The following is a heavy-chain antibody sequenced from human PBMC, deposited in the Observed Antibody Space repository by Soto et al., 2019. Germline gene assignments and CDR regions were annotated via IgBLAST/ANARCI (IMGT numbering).Heavy chain of an antibody. Sequence: QVQLQESGPGLVKPSQPLSLPCTVSGGSISSGGYYWYWIRQHPGQGLERIGYVYYGGNTYYNPSLKSRVTISVDTSKNQFSLKLSSVTAADTAVYYCAASCVACGGFNYYGMDVWGQGTTVTVSS. D-gene: IGHD2-21*01. CDR2: VYYGGNT. V-gene: IGHV4-31*03. J-gene: IGHJ6*02. CDR3: AASCVACGGFNYYGMDV. CDR1: GGSISSGGYY.